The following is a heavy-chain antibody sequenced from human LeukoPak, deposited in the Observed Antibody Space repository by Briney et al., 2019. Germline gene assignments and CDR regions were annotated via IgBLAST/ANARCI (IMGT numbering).Heavy chain of an antibody. Sequence: GGSLRLSFAASGFTVSNNYMSWLRQAPGKGLEWASVIYSGGTTYYADSVKGRFTISRDNARNSLYLQMNSPRAEDTAVYYCGRDLAVAGRGLDYWGQGTLVTVSS. CDR2: IYSGGTT. CDR3: GRDLAVAGRGLDY. CDR1: GFTVSNNY. D-gene: IGHD6-19*01. J-gene: IGHJ4*02. V-gene: IGHV3-66*01.